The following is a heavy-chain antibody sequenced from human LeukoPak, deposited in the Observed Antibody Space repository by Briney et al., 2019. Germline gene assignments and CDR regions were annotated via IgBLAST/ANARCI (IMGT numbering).Heavy chain of an antibody. D-gene: IGHD3-22*01. J-gene: IGHJ4*02. Sequence: SETLSLTCTVSGGSISNHFWSWIRQPPRKGLEWIGWIFYSGSTTYNSSLKSRVTISVDTSKNQFSLKLSSVTAADTAVYYCARTYYYDSSGYYLDSWGQGTLVTVSS. V-gene: IGHV4-59*11. CDR1: GGSISNHF. CDR2: IFYSGST. CDR3: ARTYYYDSSGYYLDS.